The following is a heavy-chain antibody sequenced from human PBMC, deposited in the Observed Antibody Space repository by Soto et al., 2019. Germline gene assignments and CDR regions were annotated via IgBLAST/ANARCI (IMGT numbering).Heavy chain of an antibody. CDR3: ARGRYGDY. D-gene: IGHD1-1*01. CDR2: ISAHNGNT. V-gene: IGHV1-18*01. J-gene: IGHJ4*02. CDR1: GYAFTTYG. Sequence: QVHLVQSGAEVKKPGASVKVSCQGSGYAFTTYGITWVRQAPGQGLEWMGWISAHNGNTNYAQKPQRRVTVTRDPSTSTAYMELRSLRSDDTAVYYCARGRYGDYWGQGALDTVSS.